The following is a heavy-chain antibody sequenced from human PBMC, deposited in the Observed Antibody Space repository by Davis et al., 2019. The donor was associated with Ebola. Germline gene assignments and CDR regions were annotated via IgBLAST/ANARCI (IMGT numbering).Heavy chain of an antibody. CDR1: GFTFSDYY. D-gene: IGHD2-15*01. V-gene: IGHV3-11*01. Sequence: GESLKISCAASGFTFSDYYMSWIRQAPGKGLEWVSYISSSGSTIYYADSVKGRFTISRDNAKNSLYLQMNSLRAEDTAVYYCARDSTNLGYCSGGSCWLVSWKDATGERVFDYWGQGTLVTVSS. CDR3: ARDSTNLGYCSGGSCWLVSWKDATGERVFDY. CDR2: ISSSGSTI. J-gene: IGHJ4*02.